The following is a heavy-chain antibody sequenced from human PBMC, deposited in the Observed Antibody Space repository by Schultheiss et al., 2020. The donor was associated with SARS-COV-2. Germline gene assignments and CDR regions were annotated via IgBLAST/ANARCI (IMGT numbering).Heavy chain of an antibody. Sequence: SETLSLTCTVSGGSITSGSYYWSWIRQPPGKGLEWIGYIYYSGSTNYNPSLKSRVTISVDTSKNQFSLKLSSVTAADTAVYYCARGGYSYGFLLDYYYYMDVWGKGTTVTVSS. J-gene: IGHJ6*03. CDR3: ARGGYSYGFLLDYYYYMDV. D-gene: IGHD5-18*01. CDR1: GGSITSGSYY. V-gene: IGHV4-61*01. CDR2: IYYSGST.